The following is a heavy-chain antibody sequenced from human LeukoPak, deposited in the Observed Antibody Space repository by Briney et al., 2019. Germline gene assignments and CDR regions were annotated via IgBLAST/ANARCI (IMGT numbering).Heavy chain of an antibody. D-gene: IGHD6-19*01. CDR1: GFTFSDYY. V-gene: IGHV3-7*01. J-gene: IGHJ4*02. CDR3: ASGGGWVFFN. CDR2: ISHDGSEK. Sequence: GGSLRLSCAASGFTFSDYYMSWFRQSPGKGLEWVAHISHDGSEKHYVDSVKGRFTISRDNARNSQFLQMNSLRVDDTAVYYCASGGGWVFFNWGQGTLVTVSS.